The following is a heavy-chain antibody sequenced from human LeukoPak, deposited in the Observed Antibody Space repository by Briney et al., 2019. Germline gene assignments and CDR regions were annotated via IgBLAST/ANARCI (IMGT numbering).Heavy chain of an antibody. Sequence: GGSLILSCAASGFTFSDYGMHWVRQAPGKGLEWVAVIWYDGTYEYYADSVKGRFTISRDNSKNTLYLQMNSLRAEDTAVYYCAKSRGYYYYGMDVWGQGTTVTVSS. CDR3: AKSRGYYYYGMDV. D-gene: IGHD6-13*01. CDR2: IWYDGTYE. V-gene: IGHV3-33*06. J-gene: IGHJ6*02. CDR1: GFTFSDYG.